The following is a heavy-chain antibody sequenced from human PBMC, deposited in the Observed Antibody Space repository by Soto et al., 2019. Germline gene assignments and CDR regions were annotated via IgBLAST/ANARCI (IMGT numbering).Heavy chain of an antibody. Sequence: GESLKISCKGSGYSFTSYWIGWVRQMPGKGLEWMGIIYPGDSDTRYSPSFQGQVTISADKSISTAYLQWSSLKASDTAMYYCARVPPVRLGELSLPIDYWGQGTLVTVSS. V-gene: IGHV5-51*01. CDR3: ARVPPVRLGELSLPIDY. D-gene: IGHD3-16*02. CDR2: IYPGDSDT. CDR1: GYSFTSYW. J-gene: IGHJ4*02.